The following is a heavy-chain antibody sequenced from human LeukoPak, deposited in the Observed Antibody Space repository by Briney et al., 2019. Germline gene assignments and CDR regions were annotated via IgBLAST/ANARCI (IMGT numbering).Heavy chain of an antibody. J-gene: IGHJ4*02. Sequence: SETLSLTCTVSGVSIRSLSYYWAWIRQSPGKGLEWIGSIFYSGGTYDNPSLKSRLTLSVDTSKNQFSLRLNSVTAADTAVYFCTRRVHYDTFDYWGPGSLVTVSS. D-gene: IGHD3-22*01. CDR1: GVSIRSLSYY. V-gene: IGHV4-39*01. CDR2: IFYSGGT. CDR3: TRRVHYDTFDY.